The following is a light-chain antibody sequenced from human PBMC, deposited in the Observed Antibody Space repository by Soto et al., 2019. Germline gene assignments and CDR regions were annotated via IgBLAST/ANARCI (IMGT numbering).Light chain of an antibody. J-gene: IGKJ4*01. CDR2: DVS. CDR3: QHRNDWPFT. V-gene: IGKV3-11*01. CDR1: QSVYSY. Sequence: EVVLTQSPATLSLSPGERATLSCRASQSVYSYLAWYQQKPGQPPRLLISDVSNRATGIPARFSGSGYGTDVTLTISSLEPEDSAVYYCQHRNDWPFTFGGGTKVEIK.